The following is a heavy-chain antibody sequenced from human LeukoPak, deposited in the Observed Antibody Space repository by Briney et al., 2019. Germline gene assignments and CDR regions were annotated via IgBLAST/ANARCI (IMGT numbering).Heavy chain of an antibody. CDR1: GFTFSSYG. V-gene: IGHV3-33*01. CDR3: ARVGGGKQQLGRWFDP. Sequence: QAGGSLRLSCAASGFTFSSYGMHWVRQAPGKGLEWVAVIWYDGSNKYYADSVKGRFTISRDNSKNTLYLQMNSLRAEDTAVYYCARVGGGKQQLGRWFDPWGQGTLVTVSS. CDR2: IWYDGSNK. J-gene: IGHJ5*02. D-gene: IGHD6-13*01.